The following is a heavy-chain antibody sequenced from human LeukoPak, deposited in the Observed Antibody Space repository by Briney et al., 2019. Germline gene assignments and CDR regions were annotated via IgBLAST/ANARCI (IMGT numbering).Heavy chain of an antibody. D-gene: IGHD2-2*01. CDR3: ARAAWGPALFFY. Sequence: SETLSLTCTVSGGSISSSSYYWGWIRQPPGKGLEWIGSIYYSGSTYYNPSLKSRVTISVDTSKNQFSLKLSSVTAADTAVYHCARAAWGPALFFYWGQGTLVTVSS. V-gene: IGHV4-39*01. CDR1: GGSISSSSYY. CDR2: IYYSGST. J-gene: IGHJ4*02.